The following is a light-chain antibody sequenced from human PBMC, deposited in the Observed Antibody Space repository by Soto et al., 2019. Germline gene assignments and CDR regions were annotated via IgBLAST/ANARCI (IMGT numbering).Light chain of an antibody. CDR3: QQLNGYPLS. CDR1: QDIGNS. Sequence: DIQITPSPPSLSASVGYRVTITCQASQDIGNSLNWYQHKPGKAPKLVIYDAYNLETGVPSTFSGSGYGTEFTLTISSLQPEDFATYYCQQLNGYPLSFGGGTKVDIK. CDR2: DAY. J-gene: IGKJ4*01. V-gene: IGKV1-33*01.